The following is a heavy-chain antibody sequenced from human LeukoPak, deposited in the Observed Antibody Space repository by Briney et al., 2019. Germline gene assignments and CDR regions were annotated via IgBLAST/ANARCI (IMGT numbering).Heavy chain of an antibody. Sequence: GASVKVSCKASGGTFSSYAISWVRQAPGQGLEWMGGIIPIFGTANYAQKFQGRVTITADESTSTAYMELSSLRSEDTAVYYCARRGIAVAGTDGFDYWGQGTLVTVSS. CDR3: ARRGIAVAGTDGFDY. J-gene: IGHJ4*02. CDR1: GGTFSSYA. V-gene: IGHV1-69*01. CDR2: IIPIFGTA. D-gene: IGHD6-19*01.